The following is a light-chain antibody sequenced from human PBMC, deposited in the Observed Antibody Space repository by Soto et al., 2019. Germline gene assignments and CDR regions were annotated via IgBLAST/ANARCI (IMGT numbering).Light chain of an antibody. CDR1: QSVSSIY. J-gene: IGKJ1*01. CDR2: GDS. Sequence: EIVLTQSPGTLYLSPGERATLSCRASQSVSSIYLALYQQKPCQAPRLLIYGDSSRATGXXDRFSGSASGTDFTLTISRLEPXDXAVYYCQQYGSSLQWTFGQGTKVDIK. CDR3: QQYGSSLQWT. V-gene: IGKV3-20*01.